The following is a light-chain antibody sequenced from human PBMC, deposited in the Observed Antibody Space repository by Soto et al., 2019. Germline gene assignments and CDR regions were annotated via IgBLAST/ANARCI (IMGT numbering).Light chain of an antibody. Sequence: QSVLTQSPSASASLGASVKLTCTLSSGHSSYAIAWHQQQPEKGPRYLMKLNSDGSHSKGDGIPDRFSGSSSGAERYLTIASLQSVDEADYYCQTWGTGIYVVFGGGTKLTVL. CDR1: SGHSSYA. J-gene: IGLJ2*01. CDR3: QTWGTGIYVV. CDR2: LNSDGSH. V-gene: IGLV4-69*01.